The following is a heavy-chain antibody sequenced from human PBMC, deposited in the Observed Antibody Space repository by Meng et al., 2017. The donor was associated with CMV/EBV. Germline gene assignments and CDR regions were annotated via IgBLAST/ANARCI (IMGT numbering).Heavy chain of an antibody. CDR1: GFTFSSYA. D-gene: IGHD1-26*01. J-gene: IGHJ6*02. V-gene: IGHV3-23*03. CDR2: IYSGGSST. CDR3: AKVMGIVGATTTYYYYGMDV. Sequence: GESLKISCAASGFTFSSYAMSWVRQAPGKRLEWVSVIYSGGSSTYYADSVKGRFTISRDNSKNTLYLQMNSLRAEDTAVYYCAKVMGIVGATTTYYYYGMDVWGQGTTVTVSS.